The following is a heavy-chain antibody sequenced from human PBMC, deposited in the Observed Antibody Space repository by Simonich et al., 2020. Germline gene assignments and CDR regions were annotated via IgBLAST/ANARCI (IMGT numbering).Heavy chain of an antibody. CDR2: INPHSGDT. CDR3: ARDLRGSYYYYYYMDV. J-gene: IGHJ6*03. CDR1: GYTFTGYY. Sequence: QVQLVQSGAEVKKPGASVKVSCTASGYTFTGYYVHGVRQAPGQGLEWMGWINPHSGDTNYAQKFQGRVTMTRDTSISTAYMELSRLRSDDTAVYYCARDLRGSYYYYYYMDVWGKGTTVTVSS. V-gene: IGHV1-2*02. D-gene: IGHD1-26*01.